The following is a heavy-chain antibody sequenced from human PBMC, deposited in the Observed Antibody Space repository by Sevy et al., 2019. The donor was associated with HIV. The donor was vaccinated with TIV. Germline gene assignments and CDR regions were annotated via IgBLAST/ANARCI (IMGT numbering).Heavy chain of an antibody. V-gene: IGHV4-61*01. Sequence: SETLSLTCTVSGGSVSSGRYYWSWIRQSPGKGLEWIGYIYYNGRANQNPSLKSRVTMSLDTSKNQVSLRLRSATTEDTAVYYCASGGYYGLGSYDSWGQGTLVTVSS. J-gene: IGHJ4*02. CDR3: ASGGYYGLGSYDS. CDR2: IYYNGRA. D-gene: IGHD3-10*01. CDR1: GGSVSSGRYY.